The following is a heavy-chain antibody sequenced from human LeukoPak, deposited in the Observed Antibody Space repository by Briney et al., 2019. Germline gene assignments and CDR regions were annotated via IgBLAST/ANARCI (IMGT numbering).Heavy chain of an antibody. Sequence: ASVKVSCKASGDTFTSYNMNWVRQATGQGPEWMGWMNPNSGNTGYAQKFQGRVTMSTNSSISTAYMELSSLGSEDTAVYYCVREERGYCSGGSCTGPFDSWGQGTLVIVSS. D-gene: IGHD2-15*01. J-gene: IGHJ4*02. CDR3: VREERGYCSGGSCTGPFDS. CDR1: GDTFTSYN. V-gene: IGHV1-8*01. CDR2: MNPNSGNT.